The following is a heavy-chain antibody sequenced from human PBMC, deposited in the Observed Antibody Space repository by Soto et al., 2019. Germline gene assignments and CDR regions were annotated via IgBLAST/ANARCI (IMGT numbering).Heavy chain of an antibody. D-gene: IGHD3-3*01. V-gene: IGHV3-30-3*01. J-gene: IGHJ4*02. CDR1: GFIFSSYT. Sequence: QVQLVESGGGVVQPGRSLRLSCAASGFIFSSYTMHWVRQAPDKGLEWVAVISYDGSNEYYADSVKGRFTISSDNSKNTMYLQMNIQRAEDTAVFYCARGFYGSWSGYPILNYFDYWGQGTLVTVSS. CDR3: ARGFYGSWSGYPILNYFDY. CDR2: ISYDGSNE.